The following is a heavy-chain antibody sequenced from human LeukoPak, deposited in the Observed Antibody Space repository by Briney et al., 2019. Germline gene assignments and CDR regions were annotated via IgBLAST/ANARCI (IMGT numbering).Heavy chain of an antibody. CDR1: GGSISTYY. CDR3: ARGGWYYDILTGSYYYYGMDV. Sequence: SETLSLTCTVSGGSISTYYWSWIRQPPGKGLEWIGYIYYSGSTHYNPSLKSRVTISVDTSKNQFSLKLSSLTAADTAVYYCARGGWYYDILTGSYYYYGMDVWGQGTTVTVSS. J-gene: IGHJ6*02. D-gene: IGHD3-9*01. CDR2: IYYSGST. V-gene: IGHV4-59*01.